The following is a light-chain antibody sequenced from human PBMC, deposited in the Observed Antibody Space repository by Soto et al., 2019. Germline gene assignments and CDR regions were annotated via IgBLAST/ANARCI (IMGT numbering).Light chain of an antibody. CDR1: QSLLHSNGYNY. Sequence: DIVITQSPLSLPVTPGEPASISCRSSQSLLHSNGYNYLDWYLQKPGQSPQLLIYLGSNRASGVPDRFSGSGSGTDFTLKISRVEAEDVGVYYCMQALQTRTLGQGTKVDIK. J-gene: IGKJ1*01. CDR3: MQALQTRT. CDR2: LGS. V-gene: IGKV2-28*01.